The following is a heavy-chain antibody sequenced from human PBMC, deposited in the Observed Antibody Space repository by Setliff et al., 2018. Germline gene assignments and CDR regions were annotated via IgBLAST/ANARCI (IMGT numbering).Heavy chain of an antibody. V-gene: IGHV1-69*13. CDR2: IIPIFGTT. D-gene: IGHD5-18*01. Sequence: SVKVSCKASGGTFNNYAISWVRQAPGQGLKWMGGIIPIFGTTKYAQKFQGRVTITADESTSTAYMELSSLRSEDTAVYYCAREGVDTRSSTDYHYYMDVWGRGTTDTVSS. CDR1: GGTFNNYA. CDR3: AREGVDTRSSTDYHYYMDV. J-gene: IGHJ6*03.